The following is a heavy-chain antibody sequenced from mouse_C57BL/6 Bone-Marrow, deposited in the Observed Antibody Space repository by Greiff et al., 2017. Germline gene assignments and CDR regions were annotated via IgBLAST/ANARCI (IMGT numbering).Heavy chain of an antibody. CDR2: IYPGSGST. CDR3: GTAGSHYAVDD. Sequence: QVQLQQPGAELVKPGASVKMSCKASGYTFTSYWITWVEQRPGQGLEWIGDIYPGSGSTNYNEKFKSKATLTVDTSSSTAYMHLSSLTTEDSAVYYRGTAGSHYAVDDWGQGTTVTVSS. D-gene: IGHD2-2*01. CDR1: GYTFTSYW. J-gene: IGHJ4*01. V-gene: IGHV1-55*01.